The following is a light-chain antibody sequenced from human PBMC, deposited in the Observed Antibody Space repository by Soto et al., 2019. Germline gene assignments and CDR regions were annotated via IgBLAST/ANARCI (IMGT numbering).Light chain of an antibody. V-gene: IGKV3-15*01. CDR1: QSVSIN. J-gene: IGKJ4*01. CDR2: GAS. CDR3: HQYNNWPPLT. Sequence: ERVMTQSPATLSVSPGERATLSCRASQSVSINLAWYQQKPGQAPRLLIYGASTRATGIPARFSGSGSGTEFTLTISSLQSEDFAVYYCHQYNNWPPLTFGGGTKVEIK.